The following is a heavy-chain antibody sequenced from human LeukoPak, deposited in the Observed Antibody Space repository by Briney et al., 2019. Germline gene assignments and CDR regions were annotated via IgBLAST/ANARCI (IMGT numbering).Heavy chain of an antibody. V-gene: IGHV4-34*01. J-gene: IGHJ4*02. CDR2: INHSGST. CDR3: ARGLYYYDSSGYYDY. Sequence: PSETLSLTCAVYGGSFSGYYWSWIRQPPGKGLEWIEEINHSGSTNYNPSLKSRVTISVDTSKNQFSLKLSSVTAADTAVYYCARGLYYYDSSGYYDYWGQGTLVTVSS. CDR1: GGSFSGYY. D-gene: IGHD3-22*01.